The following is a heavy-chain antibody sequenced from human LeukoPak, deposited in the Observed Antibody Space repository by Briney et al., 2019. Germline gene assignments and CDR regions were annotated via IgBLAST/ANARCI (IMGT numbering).Heavy chain of an antibody. CDR1: GFTFDDYA. V-gene: IGHV3-9*01. CDR2: ISWNSGSI. D-gene: IGHD3-22*01. Sequence: PEGSLRLSCAASGFTFDDYAMHWVRQAPGKGLEWVSGISWNSGSIGYADSVKGRFTISRDNAKNSLYLQMNSLRAEDTALYYCAKDKREYYDSSGYYYGPFDYWGQGTLVTVSS. CDR3: AKDKREYYDSSGYYYGPFDY. J-gene: IGHJ4*02.